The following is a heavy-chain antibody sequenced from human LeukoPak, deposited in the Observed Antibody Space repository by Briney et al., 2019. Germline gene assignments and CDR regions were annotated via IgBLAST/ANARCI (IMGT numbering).Heavy chain of an antibody. V-gene: IGHV1-46*01. CDR3: AKDPRGYCSGGSCYPIPY. D-gene: IGHD2-15*01. Sequence: ASVKVSCKASGYTFTSYYMHWVRQAPGQGLEWMGIINLSGGSTSYAQKFQGRVTMTRDTSTSTVYMELSSLRSEDTAVYYCAKDPRGYCSGGSCYPIPYWGQGTLVTVSS. CDR1: GYTFTSYY. CDR2: INLSGGST. J-gene: IGHJ4*02.